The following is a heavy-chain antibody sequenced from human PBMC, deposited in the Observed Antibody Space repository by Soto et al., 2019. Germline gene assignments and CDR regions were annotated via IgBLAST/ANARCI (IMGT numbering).Heavy chain of an antibody. J-gene: IGHJ4*02. Sequence: EVQLVESGGGWVQPGGSLRLSWAASGFTFSSYWMSWFRQAPGKGLVWVANIKQDGSEKYYVDSVKGRFTISRDNAKNSRYLQMNSLRAEDTAVYYCARDRYRLGWADYWGQGTLVTVSS. D-gene: IGHD1-26*01. V-gene: IGHV3-7*01. CDR2: IKQDGSEK. CDR1: GFTFSSYW. CDR3: ARDRYRLGWADY.